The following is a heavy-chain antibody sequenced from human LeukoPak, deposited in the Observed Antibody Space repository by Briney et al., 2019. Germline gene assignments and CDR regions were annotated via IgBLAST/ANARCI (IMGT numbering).Heavy chain of an antibody. V-gene: IGHV4-61*01. J-gene: IGHJ5*02. CDR1: GGSVSSGSYY. D-gene: IGHD2-2*01. CDR2: IHYSGST. Sequence: SKTLSLTCTVSGGSVSSGSYYWSWIRQPPGKGLEWIGNIHYSGSTNYNPSLKSRVTISIDTSKNQFSLKLSSVTAADTAVYYCARVTLPAAPFDPWGQGTLVTVSS. CDR3: ARVTLPAAPFDP.